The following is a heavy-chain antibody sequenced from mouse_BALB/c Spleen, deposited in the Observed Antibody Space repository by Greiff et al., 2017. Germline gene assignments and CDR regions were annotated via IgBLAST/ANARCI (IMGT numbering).Heavy chain of an antibody. D-gene: IGHD2-1*01. V-gene: IGHV7-3*02. CDR2: IRNKANGYTT. CDR3: ARDYGNY. J-gene: IGHJ2*01. Sequence: DVKLVESGGGLVQPGGSLRLSCVTSGFTFTDYYMSWVRQPPGKALEWLGFIRNKANGYTTEYSASVKGRFTISRDNSQSILYLQMNTLRAEDSATYYCARDYGNYWGQGTTLTVSS. CDR1: GFTFTDYY.